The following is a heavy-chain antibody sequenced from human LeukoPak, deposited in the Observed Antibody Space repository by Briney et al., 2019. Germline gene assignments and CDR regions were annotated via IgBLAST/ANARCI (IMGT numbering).Heavy chain of an antibody. Sequence: ASVKVSCKASGYTFTNYAMNWVRQAPGQGLEWMGWINTNTGNPTYAQGFTGRFVFSLDASVSTAYLQISSLKAEDTAVYYCATRGIAAAGTDEYYYYYYMDVWGKGTTVTVSS. CDR2: INTNTGNP. J-gene: IGHJ6*03. V-gene: IGHV7-4-1*02. D-gene: IGHD6-13*01. CDR3: ATRGIAAAGTDEYYYYYYMDV. CDR1: GYTFTNYA.